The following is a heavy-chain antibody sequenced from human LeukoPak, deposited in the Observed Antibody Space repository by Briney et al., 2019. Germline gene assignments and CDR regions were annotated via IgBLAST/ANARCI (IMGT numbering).Heavy chain of an antibody. CDR1: GGSISSYY. D-gene: IGHD3-22*01. Sequence: SETLSLTCTVSGGSISSYYWSWIRQPPGKGLEWIGYIYYSGSTNYNPSLKSRVTISVDTSKNQFSLKLSSVTAADTAVYYCARLAAADLYYYDSSSRGAFDIWGQGTMVTVSS. CDR2: IYYSGST. CDR3: ARLAAADLYYYDSSSRGAFDI. V-gene: IGHV4-59*01. J-gene: IGHJ3*02.